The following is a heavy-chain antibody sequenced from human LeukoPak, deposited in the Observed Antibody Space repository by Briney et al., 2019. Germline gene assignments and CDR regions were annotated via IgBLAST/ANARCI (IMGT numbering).Heavy chain of an antibody. CDR3: ARQGVRGVPDY. CDR2: IYYSGST. V-gene: IGHV4-59*08. Sequence: TSETLSLTCTVSGGSISSYYWSWIRQPPGKGLEWIGYIYYSGSTNYNPSLKSRVTISVDTSKNQFSLKLSSVTAADTAVYYCARQGVRGVPDYWGQGTPVTVSS. D-gene: IGHD3-10*01. J-gene: IGHJ4*02. CDR1: GGSISSYY.